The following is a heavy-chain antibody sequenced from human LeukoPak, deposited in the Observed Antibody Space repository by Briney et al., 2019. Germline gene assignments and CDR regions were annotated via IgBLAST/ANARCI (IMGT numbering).Heavy chain of an antibody. CDR1: GFTFSSYA. J-gene: IGHJ4*02. CDR3: AGGWPYFDY. CDR2: IYSGGST. V-gene: IGHV3-66*01. D-gene: IGHD1-26*01. Sequence: GGSLRLSCAASGFTFSSYAMSWVRQAPGKGLEWVSVIYSGGSTYYADSVKGRFTISRDNSKNTLYLQMNSLRAEDTAVYYCAGGWPYFDYWGQGTLVTVSS.